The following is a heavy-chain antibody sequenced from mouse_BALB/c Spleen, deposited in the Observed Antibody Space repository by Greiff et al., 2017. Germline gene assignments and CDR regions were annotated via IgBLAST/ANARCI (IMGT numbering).Heavy chain of an antibody. CDR1: GYSITSDYA. V-gene: IGHV3-2*02. CDR2: ISYSGST. CDR3: ARRGGHDY. J-gene: IGHJ2*01. Sequence: EVKVEESGPGLVKPSQSLSLTCSVTGYSITSDYAWNWIRQFPGNKLEWMGYISYSGSTSYNPSLKSRISITRDTSKNQFFLQLNSVTTEDTATYYCARRGGHDYWGQGTTLTVSS.